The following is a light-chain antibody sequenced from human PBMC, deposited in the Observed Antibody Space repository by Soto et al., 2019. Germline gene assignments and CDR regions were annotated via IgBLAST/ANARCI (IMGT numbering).Light chain of an antibody. V-gene: IGKV1-5*03. CDR3: QQYNSFPYS. CDR1: QSIDRW. Sequence: DIPMTQSPSTLSASVGGRVTITCRASQSIDRWLAWYQQKPGKAPNLLVYNASSLESGVPSRFSGSGFGTEFTLTITSLQPDDFATYYCQQYNSFPYSFGQGTRLEIK. CDR2: NAS. J-gene: IGKJ2*03.